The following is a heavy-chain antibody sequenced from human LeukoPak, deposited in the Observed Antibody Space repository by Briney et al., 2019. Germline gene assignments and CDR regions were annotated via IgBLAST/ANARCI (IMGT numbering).Heavy chain of an antibody. CDR1: GVSVSSGSYD. V-gene: IGHV4-61*02. Sequence: SQSLSLACTVAGVSVSSGSYDWGWLRRRGGKGLEWIVLIDTSGSTNYTPALKRQLTISVNTSKNQFSLKLTSVPAADTAVYYCARARGRAVRVTAMTRWKAFDIWGQGTMGPVSP. D-gene: IGHD5-18*01. J-gene: IGHJ3*02. CDR2: IDTSGST. CDR3: ARARGRAVRVTAMTRWKAFDI.